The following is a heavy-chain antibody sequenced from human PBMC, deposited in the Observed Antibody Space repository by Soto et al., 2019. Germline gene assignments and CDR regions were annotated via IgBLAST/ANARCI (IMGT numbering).Heavy chain of an antibody. J-gene: IGHJ5*02. CDR2: INHSGST. D-gene: IGHD3-3*01. Sequence: WETLSLTCAVYCGSFSGYYWGWIRQPPGKGLEWIGEINHSGSTNYNPSLKSRVTISVDTSKNQFSLKLSSVTAADTAVYYCARDIRPITIFGVVTALYNWFDPWGQGTLVTVSS. V-gene: IGHV4-34*01. CDR3: ARDIRPITIFGVVTALYNWFDP. CDR1: CGSFSGYY.